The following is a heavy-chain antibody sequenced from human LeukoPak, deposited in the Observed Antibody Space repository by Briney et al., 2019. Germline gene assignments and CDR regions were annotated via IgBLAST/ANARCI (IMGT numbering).Heavy chain of an antibody. Sequence: GESLRLSCAASGFILSDYGMHWVRQAPGKGLEWVAAITGSGGTTYYADSVKGRFTISRDNSRNTLYLQMNSLRAEDTAVYYCANKHYDSSGYYYPFDYWGQGTLVTVSS. D-gene: IGHD3-22*01. CDR1: GFILSDYG. CDR3: ANKHYDSSGYYYPFDY. V-gene: IGHV3-23*01. J-gene: IGHJ4*02. CDR2: ITGSGGTT.